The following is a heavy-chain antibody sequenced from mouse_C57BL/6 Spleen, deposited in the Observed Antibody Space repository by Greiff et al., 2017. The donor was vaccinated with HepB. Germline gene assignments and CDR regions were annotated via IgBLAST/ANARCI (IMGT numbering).Heavy chain of an antibody. D-gene: IGHD1-1*01. CDR1: GYTFTDYY. Sequence: VKLLESGAELVRPGASVKLSCKASGYTFTDYYINWVKQRPGQGLEWIARIYPGSGNTYYNEKFKGKATLTAEKSSSTAYMQLSSLTSEDSAVYFCARGVITTVVATGMDYWGQGTSVTVSS. CDR2: IYPGSGNT. V-gene: IGHV1-76*01. CDR3: ARGVITTVVATGMDY. J-gene: IGHJ4*01.